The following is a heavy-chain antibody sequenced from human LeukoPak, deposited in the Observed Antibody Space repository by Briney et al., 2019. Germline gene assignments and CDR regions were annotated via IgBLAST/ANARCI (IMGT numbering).Heavy chain of an antibody. CDR3: AFYCYYGMDV. J-gene: IGHJ6*02. V-gene: IGHV3-21*01. CDR1: GFTFSSYG. CDR2: ISGSSSYI. Sequence: GGSLRLSCAASGFTFSSYGMSWVRQAPGKGLEWVSSISGSSSYIYYADSVKGRFTISRDNAKKSLYLQMSSLRAEDTAVYYCAFYCYYGMDVWGQGTTVTVSS.